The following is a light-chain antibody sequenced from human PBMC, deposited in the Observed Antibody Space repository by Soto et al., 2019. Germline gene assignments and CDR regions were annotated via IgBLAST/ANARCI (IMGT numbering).Light chain of an antibody. CDR3: QQRSSWPRLT. CDR2: DAS. CDR1: QSVSRY. Sequence: EIVLTQSPATLSLYPGERATLSCRASQSVSRYLAWYQQTPGQAPRLLIYDASNRATGIPARFSGSGPGTDFTLTISSLEPEDFAVYYCQQRSSWPRLTFGGGTKVEI. V-gene: IGKV3-11*01. J-gene: IGKJ4*01.